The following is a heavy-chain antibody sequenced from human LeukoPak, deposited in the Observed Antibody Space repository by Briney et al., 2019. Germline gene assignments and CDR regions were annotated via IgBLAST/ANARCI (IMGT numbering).Heavy chain of an antibody. CDR2: INGDETST. J-gene: IGHJ5*01. CDR3: ARVKSSGWYGS. V-gene: IGHV3-74*01. CDR1: GFTFSSSW. D-gene: IGHD6-19*01. Sequence: PGGSLRLSCAASGFTFSSSWMHWVRQTPGKGLVWVSRINGDETSTTYADSVKGRFTISRDNAKSTLYLQMNSLRVEDTAVYYCARVKSSGWYGSWGQGTLVTVSS.